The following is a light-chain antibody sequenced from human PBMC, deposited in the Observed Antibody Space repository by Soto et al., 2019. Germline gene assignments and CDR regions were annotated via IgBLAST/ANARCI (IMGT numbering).Light chain of an antibody. V-gene: IGKV2-28*01. Sequence: VVMSRSPLSVRGTPGELASISCRSSRTLMKPDGYAYFDSILQKTGQSPQLEIYLGYTRAPGITERFSGTGSGADFTLKISRVETEDVGVYYCMQPLQRRTLGQGTKVDIK. J-gene: IGKJ1*01. CDR3: MQPLQRRT. CDR2: LGY. CDR1: RTLMKPDGYAY.